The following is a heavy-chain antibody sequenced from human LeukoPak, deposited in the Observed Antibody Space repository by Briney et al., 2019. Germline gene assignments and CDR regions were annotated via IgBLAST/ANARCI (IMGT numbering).Heavy chain of an antibody. CDR2: IYPGDSKS. Sequence: GESLKISCKASGYSFTSYWIAWVRHMPGKGLEYMGFIYPGDSKSIYSPSFQGQVTISADKSISTAYLQWNNLRASDTAMYYCARRASDDQKSFDYWGQGTLVTVSS. V-gene: IGHV5-51*01. CDR1: GYSFTSYW. CDR3: ARRASDDQKSFDY. J-gene: IGHJ4*02.